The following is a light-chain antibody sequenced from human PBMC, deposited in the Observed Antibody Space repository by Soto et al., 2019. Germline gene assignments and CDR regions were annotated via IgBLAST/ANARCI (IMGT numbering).Light chain of an antibody. Sequence: EIVLTQSPGTLSLSPGERATLSCRASQSVTNTYLAWYQQKPGQAPRLLIYGTSSRATGIPDRFSGSGSGTDFTLIISRLEPEAIAIYFCQEYGSSRTFGQGTKVEI. V-gene: IGKV3-20*01. CDR3: QEYGSSRT. J-gene: IGKJ1*01. CDR1: QSVTNTY. CDR2: GTS.